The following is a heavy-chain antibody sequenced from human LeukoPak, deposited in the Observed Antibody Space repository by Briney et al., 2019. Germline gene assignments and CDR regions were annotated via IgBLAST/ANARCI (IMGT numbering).Heavy chain of an antibody. CDR2: IIPILGIA. V-gene: IGHV1-69*04. J-gene: IGHJ5*02. Sequence: SVKVSFKASGGTFSSYAISWVRQAPGQGLEWMGRIIPILGIANYAQKFQGRVTITADKSTSTAYMELSSLRSEDTAVYYCARDFTGAYCGGDCYRWGQGTLVTVSS. CDR1: GGTFSSYA. CDR3: ARDFTGAYCGGDCYR. D-gene: IGHD2-21*02.